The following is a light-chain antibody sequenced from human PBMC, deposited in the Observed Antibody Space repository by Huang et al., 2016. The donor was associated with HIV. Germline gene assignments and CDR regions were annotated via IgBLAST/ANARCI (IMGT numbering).Light chain of an antibody. Sequence: IVLTQSPATLSLSPGERATLSCRASQRLNKFLAWYQQNPGQAPRCLIYNATYRAPGVPARFSGGGSGTDFTLTITDLKAEDFAIYYCQQRSSSLTFGGGTKVEIK. J-gene: IGKJ4*01. CDR1: QRLNKF. CDR2: NAT. V-gene: IGKV3-11*01. CDR3: QQRSSSLT.